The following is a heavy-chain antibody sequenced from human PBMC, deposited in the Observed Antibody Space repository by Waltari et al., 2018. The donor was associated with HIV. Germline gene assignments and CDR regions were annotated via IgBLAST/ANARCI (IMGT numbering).Heavy chain of an antibody. CDR1: VFTFSCIW. CDR2: IKQDGSEK. CDR3: ARDLDLAPGIAPLGY. V-gene: IGHV3-7*01. Sequence: DVQLVESGGGLVQPGGSLRLSFAASVFTFSCIWISWFLQASGKGLEWVANIKQDGSEKYYVDSVKGRFTISRDNAKNSLYLQMNSLRAEDTAVYYCARDLDLAPGIAPLGYWGQGTLVTVSS. D-gene: IGHD6-13*01. J-gene: IGHJ4*02.